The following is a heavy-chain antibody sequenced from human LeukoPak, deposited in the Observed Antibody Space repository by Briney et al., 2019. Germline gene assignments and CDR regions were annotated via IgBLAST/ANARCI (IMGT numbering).Heavy chain of an antibody. CDR1: GITFRNSA. CDR3: ARVGRGYSGYDKNDYYYYYMDV. V-gene: IGHV3-23*01. Sequence: GSLRLSCAASGITFRNSAMSWVRQAPGKGLDWVASISGNGATTYSAASVKGRFIISRDNAKNSLYLQMNSLRAEDTALYYCARVGRGYSGYDKNDYYYYYMDVWGKGTTVTVSS. J-gene: IGHJ6*03. D-gene: IGHD5-12*01. CDR2: ISGNGATT.